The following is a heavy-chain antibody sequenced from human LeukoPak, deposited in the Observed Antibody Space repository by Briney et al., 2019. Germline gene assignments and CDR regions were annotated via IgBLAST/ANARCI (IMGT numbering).Heavy chain of an antibody. CDR1: GGSISSSGYY. Sequence: SETLSLTCTVSGGSISSSGYYWGWIRQPPGKGLEWVGSVYYTGSTFYNPSLKSRVTTSVDTSKNHFSLNLSSVTAADTAVYYCARHRGRYYDSGSYYYFDYWGQGILVTVSS. V-gene: IGHV4-39*02. CDR2: VYYTGST. J-gene: IGHJ4*02. D-gene: IGHD3-10*01. CDR3: ARHRGRYYDSGSYYYFDY.